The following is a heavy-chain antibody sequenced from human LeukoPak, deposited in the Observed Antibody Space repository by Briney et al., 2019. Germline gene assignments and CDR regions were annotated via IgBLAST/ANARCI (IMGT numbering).Heavy chain of an antibody. V-gene: IGHV3-48*02. J-gene: IGHJ4*02. CDR2: ISSSSSTI. Sequence: GGSLRLSCAASGFTFSRYNMKWVRQAPGKGLEWLSYISSSSSTIYYADSVKGRYTISRDNAKNSLYLQMNSLRDEDTAVYYCARDYGSHGEYFDYWGQGTLVTVSS. CDR3: ARDYGSHGEYFDY. D-gene: IGHD3-10*01. CDR1: GFTFSRYN.